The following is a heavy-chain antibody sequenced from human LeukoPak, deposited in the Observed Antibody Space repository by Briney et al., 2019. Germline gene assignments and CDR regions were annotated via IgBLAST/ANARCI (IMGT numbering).Heavy chain of an antibody. V-gene: IGHV4-61*05. J-gene: IGHJ4*02. CDR2: IYYSGST. CDR3: ARGNGVYGY. D-gene: IGHD2-8*01. Sequence: SETPSLICTVSGGAISGSRDYWGWIRQPPGKGLEWIGYIYYSGSTNYNPSLKSRVTISVDTSKNQFSLKLSSVTAADTAVYYCARGNGVYGYWGQGTLVTVSS. CDR1: GGAISGSRDY.